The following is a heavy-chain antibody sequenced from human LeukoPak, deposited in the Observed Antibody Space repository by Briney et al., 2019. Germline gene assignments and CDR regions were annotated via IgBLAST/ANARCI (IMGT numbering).Heavy chain of an antibody. Sequence: SETLSLTCTVSGGSISSYYWSWIRQPPGKGLEWIGYIYYSGSTNYNPSLKSRVTISVDTSKNQFSLKLSSVTAADTAVYYCARVYSGSFDYWGRGTLVTVSS. V-gene: IGHV4-59*01. D-gene: IGHD1-26*01. CDR1: GGSISSYY. J-gene: IGHJ4*02. CDR3: ARVYSGSFDY. CDR2: IYYSGST.